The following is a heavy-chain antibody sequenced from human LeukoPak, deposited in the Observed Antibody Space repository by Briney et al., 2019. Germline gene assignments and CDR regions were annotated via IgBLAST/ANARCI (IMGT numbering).Heavy chain of an antibody. J-gene: IGHJ6*02. D-gene: IGHD5-24*01. Sequence: PGGSLRLSCAASRFTVSGNYMSWVRHTPGKGLEWVSLIYSGGSTYYADSVKGRFTISRDNSKNTLYLQMNSLRAEDTAVYYCASRDKGYYYGMDVWGQGTTVTVSS. V-gene: IGHV3-66*01. CDR2: IYSGGST. CDR3: ASRDKGYYYGMDV. CDR1: RFTVSGNY.